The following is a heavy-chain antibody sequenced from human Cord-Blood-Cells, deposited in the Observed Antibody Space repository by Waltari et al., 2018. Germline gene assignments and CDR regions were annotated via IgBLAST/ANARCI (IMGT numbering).Heavy chain of an antibody. V-gene: IGHV1-8*01. J-gene: IGHJ6*02. CDR2: MNPNSGNT. D-gene: IGHD6-6*01. CDR1: GYTFTSYD. CDR3: ASYSSSSDYYDMDV. Sequence: QVQLVQSGAEVKKPGASVKVSCKASGYTFTSYDINWVRQATGQGLEWMGWMNPNSGNTGYAQKFQGRVTMTRNTSISTAYMELSSLRSEDTAVYYCASYSSSSDYYDMDVWGQGTTVTVSS.